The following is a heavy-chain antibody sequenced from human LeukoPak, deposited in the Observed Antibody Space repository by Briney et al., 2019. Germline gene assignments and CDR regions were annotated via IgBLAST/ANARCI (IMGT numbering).Heavy chain of an antibody. Sequence: ASVKVSCKASGYTFTSYGISWVRQAPGQGLEWMGWISAYNGNTNYAQKLQGRVTMTTDTSTSTAYMELRSLRSEDTAVYYCARGQDTIFGVVIDFDYWGQGTLVTVSS. D-gene: IGHD3-3*01. CDR2: ISAYNGNT. CDR1: GYTFTSYG. V-gene: IGHV1-18*01. J-gene: IGHJ4*02. CDR3: ARGQDTIFGVVIDFDY.